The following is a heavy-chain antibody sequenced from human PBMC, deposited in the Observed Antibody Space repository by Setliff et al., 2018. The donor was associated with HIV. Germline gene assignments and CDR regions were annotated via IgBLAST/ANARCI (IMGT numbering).Heavy chain of an antibody. V-gene: IGHV4-59*01. J-gene: IGHJ4*02. CDR1: SDSISPYY. CDR3: ARHYPPFLSGAYYFDL. Sequence: SETLSLTCTVSSDSISPYYWSWTRQPPGRGLEWIGVIYYSGSTNYSPPLKSQVTISLDSSKDQFSLKLTSVTAADAAVYYCARHYPPFLSGAYYFDLWSQGTLVTVPQ. D-gene: IGHD6-19*01. CDR2: IYYSGST.